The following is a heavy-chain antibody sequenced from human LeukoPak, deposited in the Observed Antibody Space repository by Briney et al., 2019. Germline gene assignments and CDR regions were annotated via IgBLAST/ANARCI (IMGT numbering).Heavy chain of an antibody. CDR3: ARDNDWAFHY. J-gene: IGHJ4*02. D-gene: IGHD3-9*01. CDR2: INHNGEMI. V-gene: IGHV3-48*02. CDR1: GFTFSNYV. Sequence: GGSLRLSCAASGFTFSNYVMSWVRQAPGKGLEWVSYINHNGEMIFYPDFVKGRFTISRDNAKNSPYLQMNSLRDEDTAVYYCARDNDWAFHYWGQGTLVTVSS.